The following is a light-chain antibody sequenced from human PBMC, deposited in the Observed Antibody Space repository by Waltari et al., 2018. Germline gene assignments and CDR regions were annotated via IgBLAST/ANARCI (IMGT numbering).Light chain of an antibody. CDR1: QSVGRN. V-gene: IGKV3-11*01. CDR2: YAI. Sequence: EIVLTQSPATLSLSPGESATLSCRASQSVGRNLTWYQQKPAQPPRLLIYYAINRAPGVPARFSGSGSGTDFTLTISGLEPDDFGVYYCQQRDNWPQTFGQGTKLEI. CDR3: QQRDNWPQT. J-gene: IGKJ2*01.